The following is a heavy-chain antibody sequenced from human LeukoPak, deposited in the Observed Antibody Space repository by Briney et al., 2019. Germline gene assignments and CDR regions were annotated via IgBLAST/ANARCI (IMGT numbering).Heavy chain of an antibody. Sequence: GGSLRLSCAASGFTFSSYAMHWVRQAPGKGLEWVAVISYDGSNKYYADSVKGRFTISRDNSKNTLYLQMNSLRAEDMAVYYCARDRIRYLGLPFDYWGQGTLVTVSS. V-gene: IGHV3-30-3*01. J-gene: IGHJ4*02. CDR3: ARDRIRYLGLPFDY. CDR2: ISYDGSNK. D-gene: IGHD1-1*01. CDR1: GFTFSSYA.